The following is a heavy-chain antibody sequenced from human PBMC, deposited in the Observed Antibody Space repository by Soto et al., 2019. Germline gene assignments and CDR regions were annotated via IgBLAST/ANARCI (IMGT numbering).Heavy chain of an antibody. J-gene: IGHJ6*02. Sequence: ASVKVSCKASGYTFTSYGSSWVRQAPGQGLEWIGWIIAYNGNTNYAQKFQERVTITTDMSTSTAYMELSSLRSEDTAVYYCAAGVDIAAAGTGYYYYGMDVWGQGTTVTVSS. CDR3: AAGVDIAAAGTGYYYYGMDV. CDR2: IIAYNGNT. D-gene: IGHD6-13*01. CDR1: GYTFTSYG. V-gene: IGHV1-18*01.